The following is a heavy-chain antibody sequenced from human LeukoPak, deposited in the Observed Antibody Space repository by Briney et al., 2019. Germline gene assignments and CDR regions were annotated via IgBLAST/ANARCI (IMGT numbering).Heavy chain of an antibody. Sequence: SETLSLTCAVYGGSFSSYYWVWIRQPPGKGLEWIGSMYYGGSTYYNPSLESRVTISIDTSKNQFSLKLSSVTAADTALYYCAREIHYDSSGQRSLHAFDIWGQGTMVTVSS. CDR1: GGSFSSYY. D-gene: IGHD3-22*01. V-gene: IGHV4-39*02. CDR3: AREIHYDSSGQRSLHAFDI. J-gene: IGHJ3*02. CDR2: MYYGGST.